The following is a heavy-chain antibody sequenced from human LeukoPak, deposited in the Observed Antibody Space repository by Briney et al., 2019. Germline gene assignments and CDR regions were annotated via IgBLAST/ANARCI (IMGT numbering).Heavy chain of an antibody. V-gene: IGHV1-8*01. CDR2: MNPNSGNT. CDR3: ARVPVRITIFGVATPYYYYMDV. Sequence: ASVKVSCKASGHTFTSYDINWVRQATGQGLEWMGWMNPNSGNTGYAQKFQGRVTMTRNTSISTAYMELSSLRSEDTAVYYCARVPVRITIFGVATPYYYYMDVWGKGTTVTVSS. J-gene: IGHJ6*03. CDR1: GHTFTSYD. D-gene: IGHD3-3*01.